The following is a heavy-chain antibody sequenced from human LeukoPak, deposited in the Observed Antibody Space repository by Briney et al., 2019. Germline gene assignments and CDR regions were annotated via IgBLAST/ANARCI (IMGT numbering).Heavy chain of an antibody. CDR2: TSGSGAST. V-gene: IGHV3-23*01. D-gene: IGHD1-26*01. CDR3: AKDATDGSPDYFDY. J-gene: IGHJ4*02. CDR1: GFTFSTYA. Sequence: GGSLRLSCAASGFTFSTYAMNWVRQAPGKGLEWVSGTSGSGASTFYADSVKGRFTISRDNSKNTMYLQMNSLRAEDTAVYYCAKDATDGSPDYFDYWGQGTLVTVSS.